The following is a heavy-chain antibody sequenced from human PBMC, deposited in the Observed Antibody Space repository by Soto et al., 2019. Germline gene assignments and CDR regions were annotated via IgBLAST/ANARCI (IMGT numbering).Heavy chain of an antibody. CDR2: INPNSGGT. CDR3: ARVGGCSSTSCYKYWFDP. Sequence: ASVKVSCKASGYTFTGYYMHWVRQAPGQGLEWMGWINPNSGGTNYAQKFQGRVTMTRDTSISTAYMELSRLRSDDTAVYYCARVGGCSSTSCYKYWFDPWGQGTLVTVS. J-gene: IGHJ5*02. CDR1: GYTFTGYY. D-gene: IGHD2-2*02. V-gene: IGHV1-2*02.